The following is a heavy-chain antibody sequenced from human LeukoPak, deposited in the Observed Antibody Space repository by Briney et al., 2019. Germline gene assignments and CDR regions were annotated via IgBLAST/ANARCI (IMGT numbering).Heavy chain of an antibody. CDR3: AKDHSWHGGNELVDY. CDR1: GFTFSSYA. J-gene: IGHJ4*02. V-gene: IGHV3-23*01. CDR2: ISGSGGST. D-gene: IGHD4-23*01. Sequence: GGSLRLSCAASGFTFSSYAMSWVRQAPGKGLEWVSAISGSGGSTYYADSVKGRFTISRDNSKNTLYLQMNSLRAEDTAVYYCAKDHSWHGGNELVDYWGQGTLVTVSS.